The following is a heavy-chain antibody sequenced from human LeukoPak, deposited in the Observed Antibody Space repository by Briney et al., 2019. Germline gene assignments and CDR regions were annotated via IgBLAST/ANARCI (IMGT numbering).Heavy chain of an antibody. D-gene: IGHD1-26*01. J-gene: IGHJ3*02. V-gene: IGHV1-69*05. CDR1: GGTFSSYA. CDR2: IIPILGTA. Sequence: SVKVSCKASGGTFSSYAISWVRQAPGQGLEWMGGIIPILGTANYAQKFQGRVTITTDESTSTAYMELSSLRSEDTAVYYCARASNSGSFPDLGAFDIWGQGTMVTVSS. CDR3: ARASNSGSFPDLGAFDI.